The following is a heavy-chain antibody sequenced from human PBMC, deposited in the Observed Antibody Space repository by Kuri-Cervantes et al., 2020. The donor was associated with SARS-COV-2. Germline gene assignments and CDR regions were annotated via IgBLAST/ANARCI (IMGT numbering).Heavy chain of an antibody. Sequence: SGPTLVKPTETLTLTCTVSGFSLSNAGMGVSWIRQPPGKALEWLAHIFSNDEKSYSTSLKTRLTISKDTSKNQVVLTMTNMDPVDTATYYCARGSGSTFDAFDIWGQGTMVTVSS. CDR3: ARGSGSTFDAFDI. V-gene: IGHV2-26*01. CDR2: IFSNDEK. J-gene: IGHJ3*02. CDR1: GFSLSNAGMG. D-gene: IGHD3-3*01.